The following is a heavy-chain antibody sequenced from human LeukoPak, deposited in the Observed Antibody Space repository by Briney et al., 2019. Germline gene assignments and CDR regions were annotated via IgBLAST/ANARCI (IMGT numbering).Heavy chain of an antibody. V-gene: IGHV4-34*11. Sequence: SETLSLTCAVYGGSFSGYYWSWIRQPAGKGLEWIGSIYYSGSTYYNPSLKSRVTISVDTSKNQFSLKLSSVTAADTAVYYCARDPHWGQGTLVTVSS. J-gene: IGHJ4*02. CDR3: ARDPH. CDR1: GGSFSGYY. CDR2: IYYSGST.